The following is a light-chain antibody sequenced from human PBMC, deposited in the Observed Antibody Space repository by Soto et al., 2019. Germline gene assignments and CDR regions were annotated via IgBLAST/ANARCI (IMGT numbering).Light chain of an antibody. V-gene: IGLV2-14*01. J-gene: IGLJ1*01. CDR1: SSDVGNYNY. Sequence: QSAVTQSASVSGSPGQSITISCTGTSSDVGNYNYVSWYQQHPGEVPKLIIFNVNNRPSGVSNRFSGSKSGNTASLTISGLQAEDEADYYCSSFTSSTTYVFGTGTKVTV. CDR3: SSFTSSTTYV. CDR2: NVN.